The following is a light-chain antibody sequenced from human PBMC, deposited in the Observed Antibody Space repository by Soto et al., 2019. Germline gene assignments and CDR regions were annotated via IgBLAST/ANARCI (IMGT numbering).Light chain of an antibody. CDR1: SSNIGAGYD. V-gene: IGLV1-40*01. CDR3: QSYDRSLSGSRV. Sequence: VLTQPPSVSGAPGQRVTISCTGRSSNIGAGYDVHWYQQLPGTAPKLLIYDNSNRPSGVPDRFSGSKSGTSASLAITGLQAEDGADYYCQSYDRSLSGSRVFGTGTKVTVL. J-gene: IGLJ1*01. CDR2: DNS.